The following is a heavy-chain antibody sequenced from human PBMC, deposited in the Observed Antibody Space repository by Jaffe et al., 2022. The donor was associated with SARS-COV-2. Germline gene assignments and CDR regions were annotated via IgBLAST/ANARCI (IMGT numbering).Heavy chain of an antibody. CDR2: INPNSGGT. CDR3: ARWTPEIWFGENYGMDV. V-gene: IGHV1-2*02. D-gene: IGHD3-10*01. J-gene: IGHJ6*02. CDR1: GYTFTGYY. Sequence: QVQLVQSGAEVKKPGASVKVSCKASGYTFTGYYMHWVRQAPGQGLEWMGWINPNSGGTNYAQKFQGRVTMTRDTSISTAYMELSRLRSDDTAVYYCARWTPEIWFGENYGMDVWGQGTTVTVSS.